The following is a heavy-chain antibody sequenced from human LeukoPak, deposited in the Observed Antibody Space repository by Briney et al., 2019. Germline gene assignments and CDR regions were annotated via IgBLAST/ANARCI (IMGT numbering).Heavy chain of an antibody. D-gene: IGHD3-22*01. J-gene: IGHJ4*02. CDR3: ARFGGVIDYYDSSGLYYFDY. CDR2: IYYSGST. Sequence: SETLSLTCAVYGGSFSGYYWSWIRQPPGKGLEWIGYIYYSGSTNYNPSLKSRVTISVDTSKNQFSLKLSSVTAADTAVYYCARFGGVIDYYDSSGLYYFDYWGQGTLVTVSS. CDR1: GGSFSGYY. V-gene: IGHV4-59*01.